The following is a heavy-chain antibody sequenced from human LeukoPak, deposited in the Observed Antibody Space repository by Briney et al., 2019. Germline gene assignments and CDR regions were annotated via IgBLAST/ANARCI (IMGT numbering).Heavy chain of an antibody. V-gene: IGHV3-20*04. D-gene: IGHD3-3*01. CDR3: ARVKGSGYRNSIDY. CDR2: INWNGGST. CDR1: GFTFSSYS. J-gene: IGHJ4*02. Sequence: GGSLRLSCAASGFTFSSYSMNWVRQAPGKGLEWVSGINWNGGSTYYRDSVKGRFTISRDNAKNSLYLQMNSLRAEDTALYYCARVKGSGYRNSIDYWGQGTLVTVSS.